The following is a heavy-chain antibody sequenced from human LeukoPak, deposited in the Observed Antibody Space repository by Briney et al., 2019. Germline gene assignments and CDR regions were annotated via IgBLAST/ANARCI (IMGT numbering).Heavy chain of an antibody. V-gene: IGHV3-9*01. CDR2: ISWNSGSI. CDR1: GFTFDDYA. D-gene: IGHD2-15*01. J-gene: IGHJ3*02. Sequence: GGSLRLSCAASGFTFDDYAMHWVRHAPGEGLEWVSGISWNSGSIGYADSVKGRFTISRDNAKNSLYLQMNSLRAEDTALYYCAKGGYCSGGSCYHDAFDIWGQGTMVTVSS. CDR3: AKGGYCSGGSCYHDAFDI.